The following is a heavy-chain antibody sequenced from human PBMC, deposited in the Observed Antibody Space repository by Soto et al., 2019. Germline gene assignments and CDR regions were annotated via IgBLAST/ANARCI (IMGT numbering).Heavy chain of an antibody. D-gene: IGHD3-3*01. CDR3: AREILRFMGGMDV. J-gene: IGHJ6*02. CDR1: GFTFSSYA. Sequence: GGSLRLSCXASGFTFSSYAMKWVRQAPGKGLEWVSAISGSGGSTYYADSVKGRFTISRDNSKNTLYLQMNSLRAEDTAVYYCAREILRFMGGMDVWGQGTTVTVSS. V-gene: IGHV3-23*01. CDR2: ISGSGGST.